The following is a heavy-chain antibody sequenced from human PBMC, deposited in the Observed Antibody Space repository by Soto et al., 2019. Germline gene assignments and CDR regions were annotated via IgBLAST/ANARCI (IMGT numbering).Heavy chain of an antibody. CDR1: GGSISSSSYY. CDR3: ARQFFGSFWSGYYYQELIDP. Sequence: KTSETLSLTCTGSGGSISSSSYYWGWIRQPPGKWLEWIGSIYYSGSTYYNPSLKSRVTISVDTSKNQFSLKLSSVTAADTAVYYCARQFFGSFWSGYYYQELIDPWGQGTLVTVYS. CDR2: IYYSGST. J-gene: IGHJ5*02. D-gene: IGHD3-3*01. V-gene: IGHV4-39*01.